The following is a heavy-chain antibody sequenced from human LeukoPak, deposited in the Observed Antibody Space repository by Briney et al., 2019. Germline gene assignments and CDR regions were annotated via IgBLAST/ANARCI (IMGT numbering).Heavy chain of an antibody. D-gene: IGHD2-21*02. CDR2: IIPILGIA. Sequence: SVKVSCKASGGTFSSYTISWVRQAPGQGLEWMGRIIPILGIANYAQKFQGRVTITADKSTSTAYMELSSLRSEDTAVYYCARMDCGGDCYSGYYYVMDVWGQGTTVTVSS. V-gene: IGHV1-69*02. CDR3: ARMDCGGDCYSGYYYVMDV. CDR1: GGTFSSYT. J-gene: IGHJ6*02.